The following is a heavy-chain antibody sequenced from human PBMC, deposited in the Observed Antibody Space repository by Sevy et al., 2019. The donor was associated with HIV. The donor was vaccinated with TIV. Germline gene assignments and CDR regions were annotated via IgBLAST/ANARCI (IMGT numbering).Heavy chain of an antibody. CDR1: GYTFTSYG. V-gene: IGHV1-18*01. D-gene: IGHD3-22*01. J-gene: IGHJ5*02. Sequence: ASVKVSCEASGYTFTSYGIIWVRQAPGQGLEWMGWISAYNGNTNYAQRLQGRVTMTTDTSTSTAYMELTSLRPDDTAVYYCARGHRKYYDSSGYYYPPSSWGQGTLVTVSS. CDR2: ISAYNGNT. CDR3: ARGHRKYYDSSGYYYPPSS.